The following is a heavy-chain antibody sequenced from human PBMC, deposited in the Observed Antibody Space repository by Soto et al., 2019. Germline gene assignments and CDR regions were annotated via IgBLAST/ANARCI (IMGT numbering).Heavy chain of an antibody. CDR1: GFTFSSYG. D-gene: IGHD2-2*01. CDR2: IYRGGNT. Sequence: PGGSLRLSCAASGFTFSSYGMHWVRQAPGKGLEWVSVIYRGGNTYHADSVQGRFSISRDNSKNTVDLQMNNLRAKDTAMYYCASVGYCSTTTCPPAWGQGTLVTVSS. CDR3: ASVGYCSTTTCPPA. J-gene: IGHJ4*02. V-gene: IGHV3-NL1*01.